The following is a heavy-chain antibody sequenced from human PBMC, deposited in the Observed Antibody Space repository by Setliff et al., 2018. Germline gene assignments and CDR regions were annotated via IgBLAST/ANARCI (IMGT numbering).Heavy chain of an antibody. CDR3: ARDGVFYAMDF. J-gene: IGHJ6*02. Sequence: HPGGSLRLSCTASGFTFSNCWVSWVRQAPGKGLEWVASINPGGSEKYYVDSVKGRFTIFRDNAKNSLSLQMNGLRAEDTSVYYCARDGVFYAMDFWGQGTTVTVSS. V-gene: IGHV3-7*01. D-gene: IGHD3-10*01. CDR1: GFTFSNCW. CDR2: INPGGSEK.